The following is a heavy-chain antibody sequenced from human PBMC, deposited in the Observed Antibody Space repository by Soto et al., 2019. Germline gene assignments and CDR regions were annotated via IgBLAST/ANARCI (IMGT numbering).Heavy chain of an antibody. CDR1: GYTFTRYT. CDR2: INPDNGNT. CDR3: ARGIAPGPLDP. J-gene: IGHJ5*02. D-gene: IGHD2-15*01. Sequence: ASVKVSCKASGYTFTRYTMNWVRQAPGQRLEWMGWINPDNGNTKSSQKFQDRVIITRDTSASTAYMDLSSLRSEDTAVYYCARGIAPGPLDPSGQGPLVTGSS. V-gene: IGHV1-3*01.